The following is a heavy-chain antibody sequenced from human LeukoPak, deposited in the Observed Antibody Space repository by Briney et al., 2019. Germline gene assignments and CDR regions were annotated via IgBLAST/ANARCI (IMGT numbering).Heavy chain of an antibody. CDR3: AKDFGIAVAGGYYFDY. CDR1: GFMFSSNW. CDR2: IKGDGTET. V-gene: IGHV3-7*01. J-gene: IGHJ4*02. Sequence: GGSLRLSCAASGFMFSSNWMSWVRLAPGKGLEWVANIKGDGTETYYVDSVKGRFTISRDNSKNTLYLQMNSLRAEDTAVYYCAKDFGIAVAGGYYFDYWGQGTLVTVSS. D-gene: IGHD6-19*01.